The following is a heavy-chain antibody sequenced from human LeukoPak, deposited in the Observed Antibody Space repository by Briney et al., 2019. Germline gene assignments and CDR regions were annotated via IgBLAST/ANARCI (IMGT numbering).Heavy chain of an antibody. D-gene: IGHD6-13*01. CDR3: ARARPPAAGIFDY. CDR2: ISYDGSNK. Sequence: AGGSLRLSCAASGFTFSSYAMHWVRQAPGKGLEWVAVISYDGSNKYYADSVKGRFTISSDNSKNTLYLQMNSLRAEDTAVYYCARARPPAAGIFDYWGQGTLVTVSS. J-gene: IGHJ4*02. CDR1: GFTFSSYA. V-gene: IGHV3-30-3*01.